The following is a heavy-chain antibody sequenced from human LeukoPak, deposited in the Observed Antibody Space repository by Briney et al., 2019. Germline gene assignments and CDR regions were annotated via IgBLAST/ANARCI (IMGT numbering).Heavy chain of an antibody. CDR1: GGSISSYY. D-gene: IGHD6-19*01. CDR3: ARESRSSGWYPSVDYYYGMDV. J-gene: IGHJ6*02. CDR2: IYYSGST. V-gene: IGHV4-59*01. Sequence: SETLSLTCTVSGGSISSYYWSWIRQPPGKGLEWVGYIYYSGSTNYNPSLKSRVTISVDTSKNQFSLKLSSVTAADTAVYYCARESRSSGWYPSVDYYYGMDVWGQGTTVTVSS.